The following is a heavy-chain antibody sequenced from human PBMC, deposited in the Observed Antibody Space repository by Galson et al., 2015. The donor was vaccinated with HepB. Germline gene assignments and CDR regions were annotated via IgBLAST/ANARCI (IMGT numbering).Heavy chain of an antibody. CDR3: AKGAVGWELDILYYFDY. CDR2: VSYGGRPQ. J-gene: IGHJ4*02. Sequence: LRLSCAASGFTFSNYAMPWVRQAPGKRLGWGAGVSYGGRPQFYADSGTCRFTISSDQSKHTLYLQLSSLRPEDTAVYFCAKGAVGWELDILYYFDYWGQGTLVTVSS. V-gene: IGHV3-30*18. CDR1: GFTFSNYA. D-gene: IGHD3-10*01.